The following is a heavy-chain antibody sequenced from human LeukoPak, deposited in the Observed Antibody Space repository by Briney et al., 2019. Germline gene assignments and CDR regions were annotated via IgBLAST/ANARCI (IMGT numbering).Heavy chain of an antibody. J-gene: IGHJ4*02. V-gene: IGHV1-69*05. CDR3: AREGDYYDSSGYSSRSY. CDR2: LIPIFGTA. Sequence: SVKVSCKDSGYTFTSYAISWVRQAPGQGLEWMGRLIPIFGTANYAQKFQGRVTITTDESTSTAYMELSSLRSEDTAVYYCAREGDYYDSSGYSSRSYWGQGTLVTVSS. D-gene: IGHD3-22*01. CDR1: GYTFTSYA.